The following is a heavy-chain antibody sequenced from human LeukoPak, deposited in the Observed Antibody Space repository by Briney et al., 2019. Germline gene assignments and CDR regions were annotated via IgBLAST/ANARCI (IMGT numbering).Heavy chain of an antibody. V-gene: IGHV4-39*01. CDR1: GFTFSNYN. CDR3: ARHAIDSSGYYLDYFDY. Sequence: PGGSLRLSCAASGFTFSNYNMNWIRQSPGRGLEWIGTIYYSGSTYYNPSLKSRVTRSVDTSKNQFSLKLSSVTAADTAVYYCARHAIDSSGYYLDYFDYWGQGTLVTVSS. D-gene: IGHD3-22*01. CDR2: IYYSGST. J-gene: IGHJ4*02.